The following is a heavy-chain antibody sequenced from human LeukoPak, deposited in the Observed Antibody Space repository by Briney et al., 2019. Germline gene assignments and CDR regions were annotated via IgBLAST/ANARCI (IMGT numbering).Heavy chain of an antibody. D-gene: IGHD1-20*01. CDR1: VGSISSYY. J-gene: IGHJ6*01. CDR3: AREGGTITGIPCYYGMEA. CDR2: IYTSGST. Sequence: PSETLSLTCTVSVGSISSYYWSWMRQPAGRGGEWMGRIYTSGSTNYNPPLQSRVTMSVDTSQNKFSMKLSSVTAADTALYNCAREGGTITGIPCYYGMEACGHGTTV. V-gene: IGHV4-4*07.